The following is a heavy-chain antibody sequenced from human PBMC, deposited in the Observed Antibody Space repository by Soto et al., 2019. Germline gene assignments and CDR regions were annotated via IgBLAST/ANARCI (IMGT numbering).Heavy chain of an antibody. CDR1: ALSLTTSRVA. CDR3: AARIADMWFDP. CDR2: IYGNDDK. J-gene: IGHJ5*02. V-gene: IGHV2-5*01. Sequence: SGPTLVNPTQTLTLTCSFSALSLTTSRVAVGWIRQPPGKALEWLAAIYGNDDKYYSPSLKTRLTITKDTSINQVVLTMTSMDPVDTVTYYCAARIADMWFDPWGQGALVTVSS. D-gene: IGHD6-13*01.